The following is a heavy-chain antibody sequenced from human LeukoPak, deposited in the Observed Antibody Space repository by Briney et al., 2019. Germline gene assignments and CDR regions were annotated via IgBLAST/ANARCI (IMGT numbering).Heavy chain of an antibody. J-gene: IGHJ4*02. D-gene: IGHD1-20*01. CDR1: GASISNYY. CDR3: ARLDATPRGITGTAFDY. CDR2: IYYTGST. Sequence: SETLSLTCTVSGASISNYYWTWIRQPPGKGLEWVAYIYYTGSTNYNPSLKSRVTISVDTSKNQFSLKLSSVTAADTAVYYCARLDATPRGITGTAFDYWGQGTLVTVSS. V-gene: IGHV4-59*08.